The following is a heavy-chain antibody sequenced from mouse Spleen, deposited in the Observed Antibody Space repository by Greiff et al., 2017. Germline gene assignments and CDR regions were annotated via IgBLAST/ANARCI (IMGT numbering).Heavy chain of an antibody. V-gene: IGHV5-9*01. CDR2: ISSGGGNT. D-gene: IGHD1-1*01. CDR1: GFTFSSYA. J-gene: IGHJ3*01. Sequence: EVMLVESGGGLVKLGGSLKLSCAASGFTFSSYAMSWVRQTPEKRLEWVATISSGGGNTYYPDSVKGRFTISRDNAKNTLYLQMSSLKSEDTAMYYCARQTTGRGFAYWGQGTLVTVSA. CDR3: ARQTTGRGFAY.